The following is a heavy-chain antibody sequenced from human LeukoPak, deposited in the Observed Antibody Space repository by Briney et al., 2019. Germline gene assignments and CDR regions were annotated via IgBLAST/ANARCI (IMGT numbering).Heavy chain of an antibody. J-gene: IGHJ4*02. CDR2: ISGSGGST. CDR1: GFTFSSYA. Sequence: GGSLRLSCAASGFTFSSYAMSWVRQAPGKGLEWVSAISGSGGSTYYADSVKGRFTISRDNSKNTLYLQMNSLRAEDTAVYYCAKDLSPYYYDSSGYYPFDSWGQGTLVTVSS. CDR3: AKDLSPYYYDSSGYYPFDS. D-gene: IGHD3-22*01. V-gene: IGHV3-23*01.